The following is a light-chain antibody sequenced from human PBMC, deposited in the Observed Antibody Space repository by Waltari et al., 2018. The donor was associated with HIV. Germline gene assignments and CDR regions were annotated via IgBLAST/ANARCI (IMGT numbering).Light chain of an antibody. CDR2: SNN. Sequence: QSVLTQPPSASGTPGQRVTISCSGSSSNIGSYTVNWYQQLPGTAPKLLIYSNNQRPSGVPDRCSGPTSGTSASLAISGLQSEDEADYYCAAWDDSLNGWVFGGGTKLTVL. CDR3: AAWDDSLNGWV. V-gene: IGLV1-44*01. CDR1: SSNIGSYT. J-gene: IGLJ3*02.